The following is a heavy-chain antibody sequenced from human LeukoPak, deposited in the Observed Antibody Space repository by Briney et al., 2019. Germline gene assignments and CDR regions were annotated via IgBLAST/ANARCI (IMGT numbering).Heavy chain of an antibody. J-gene: IGHJ5*02. V-gene: IGHV4-4*02. CDR1: GGSISSSNW. D-gene: IGHD1-26*01. Sequence: NPSETLSLTCAVSGGSISSSNWWSWVRRPPGKGLEWIGEIYDSGSTNYNPSLKRGVTISVDKSKNQFSLKLSSVTAADTAVYHCAKNGQSGFSFDPWGQGTLVTVSS. CDR3: AKNGQSGFSFDP. CDR2: IYDSGST.